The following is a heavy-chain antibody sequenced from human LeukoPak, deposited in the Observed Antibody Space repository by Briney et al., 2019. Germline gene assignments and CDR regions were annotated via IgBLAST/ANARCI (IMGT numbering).Heavy chain of an antibody. CDR1: GFTFSTYD. CDR3: AKADARASDLDH. V-gene: IGHV3-23*01. Sequence: PGGSLRLFCAASGFTFSTYDMNWVRQGPGKGLEWVSAITCSGSQTFYADSVKGRFTISRDNSKSTLSLPMHSLRVEDTAVYYCAKADARASDLDHWGQGTLVTVSS. J-gene: IGHJ4*02. CDR2: ITCSGSQT. D-gene: IGHD2-2*01.